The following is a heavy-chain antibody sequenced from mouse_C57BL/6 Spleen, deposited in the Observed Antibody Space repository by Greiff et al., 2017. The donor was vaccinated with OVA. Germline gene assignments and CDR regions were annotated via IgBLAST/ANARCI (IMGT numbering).Heavy chain of an antibody. J-gene: IGHJ3*01. CDR1: GYTFTSYW. CDR2: IDPSDSYT. D-gene: IGHD1-1*01. CDR3: ARGRGYGSSWAY. V-gene: IGHV1-69*01. Sequence: VQLQQPGAELVMPGASVKLSCKASGYTFTSYWMHWVKQRPGQGLEWIGEIDPSDSYTNYNQKFKGKSTLTVDKSSSTAYMQLSSLTSEDSAVYYCARGRGYGSSWAYWGQGTLVTVSA.